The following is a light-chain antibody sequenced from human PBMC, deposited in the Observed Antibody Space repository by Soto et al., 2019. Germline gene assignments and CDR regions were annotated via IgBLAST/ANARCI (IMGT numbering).Light chain of an antibody. CDR1: SSNIGAGYD. J-gene: IGLJ1*01. Sequence: QPVLTQPPSVSGAPGQRVTISCTGSSSNIGAGYDVHWYQQLPGTAPKLLIYGNSNRPSGVPDRFSGSKSGTSASLAITGLQAEDEAYYYCQSYDSSNYVFGTGTQLTVL. CDR3: QSYDSSNYV. CDR2: GNS. V-gene: IGLV1-40*01.